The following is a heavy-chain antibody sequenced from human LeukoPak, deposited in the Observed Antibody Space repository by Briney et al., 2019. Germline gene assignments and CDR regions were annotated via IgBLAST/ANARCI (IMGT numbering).Heavy chain of an antibody. D-gene: IGHD3-3*01. CDR3: ARGGRITIFGVAPPGY. V-gene: IGHV1-18*04. Sequence: GASVKVSCKASGYTFTSYGISWVRQAPGQGLEWMGWISAYNGNTNYAQKFQGRVTMTRNTSISTAYMELSSLRSEDTAVYYCARGGRITIFGVAPPGYWGQGTLVTVSS. CDR1: GYTFTSYG. CDR2: ISAYNGNT. J-gene: IGHJ4*02.